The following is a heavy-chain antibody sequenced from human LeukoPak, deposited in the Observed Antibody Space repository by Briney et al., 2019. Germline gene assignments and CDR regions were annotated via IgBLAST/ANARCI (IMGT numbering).Heavy chain of an antibody. CDR2: IKPNNGDT. CDR3: ARGGSGLVARL. V-gene: IGHV1-2*02. J-gene: IGHJ4*02. Sequence: ASVKVSCKASGYSFTGYYIHWLRQAPGQGLEWMGWIKPNNGDTNSAPNFQGRVTLTRDTSITTAYMEVSSLRPDDTAVYYRARGGSGLVARLWGQGTLVTVSS. CDR1: GYSFTGYY. D-gene: IGHD6-6*01.